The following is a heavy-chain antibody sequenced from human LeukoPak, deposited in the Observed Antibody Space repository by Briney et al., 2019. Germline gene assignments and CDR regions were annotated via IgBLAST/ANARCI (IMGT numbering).Heavy chain of an antibody. Sequence: GGSLRLSCAASGLTFRTYAMTWVRQAPGKGLEWVSSIRGSGGGTFYADSVKGRFTISRDNSKNTLYLQMNYLRAEDTAVYYCAKDPNGDYVGASDIWGQGTMVSVSS. CDR3: AKDPNGDYVGASDI. D-gene: IGHD4-17*01. V-gene: IGHV3-23*01. CDR2: IRGSGGGT. CDR1: GLTFRTYA. J-gene: IGHJ3*02.